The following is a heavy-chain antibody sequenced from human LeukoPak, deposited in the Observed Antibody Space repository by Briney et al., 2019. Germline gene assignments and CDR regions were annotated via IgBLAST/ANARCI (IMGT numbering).Heavy chain of an antibody. D-gene: IGHD1-7*01. V-gene: IGHV4-61*01. Sequence: SETLSLTCTVSGGPVSGGNYYCSWIRQSPGKGLEWIGYIHYSGSTVYNPSLKSRVTMSIDTSKNQFSLNLSSATAADTAVYYCTRTGSTGGYWGQGTLVTVSS. CDR1: GGPVSGGNYY. CDR3: TRTGSTGGY. CDR2: IHYSGST. J-gene: IGHJ4*02.